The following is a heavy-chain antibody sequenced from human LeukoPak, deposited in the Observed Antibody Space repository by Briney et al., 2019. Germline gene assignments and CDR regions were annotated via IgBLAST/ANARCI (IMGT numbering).Heavy chain of an antibody. CDR2: TYYSGST. CDR3: AKWLLFNRYYYGIDV. V-gene: IGHV4-39*01. J-gene: IGHJ6*02. D-gene: IGHD5-24*01. CDR1: GGSISNSNYY. Sequence: SETLSLTCTVSGGSISNSNYYWDWIRQPPGKGPEWIGTTYYSGSTYYNPSLKDRVTISVDTSKNQFSLRLSSVNPADTAVYYCAKWLLFNRYYYGIDVWGRGTTVTVSS.